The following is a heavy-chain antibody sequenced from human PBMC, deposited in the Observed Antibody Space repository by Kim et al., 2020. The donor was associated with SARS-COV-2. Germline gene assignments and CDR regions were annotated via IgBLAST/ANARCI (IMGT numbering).Heavy chain of an antibody. Sequence: SETLSLTCTVSGGSISSSSYYWGWIRQPPGKGLEWIGSIYYSGSTYYNPSLKSRVTISVDTSKNQFSLKLSSVTAADTAVYYCARLVAAARGGGWFDPWGQGTLVTVSS. J-gene: IGHJ5*02. D-gene: IGHD6-13*01. V-gene: IGHV4-39*01. CDR2: IYYSGST. CDR1: GGSISSSSYY. CDR3: ARLVAAARGGGWFDP.